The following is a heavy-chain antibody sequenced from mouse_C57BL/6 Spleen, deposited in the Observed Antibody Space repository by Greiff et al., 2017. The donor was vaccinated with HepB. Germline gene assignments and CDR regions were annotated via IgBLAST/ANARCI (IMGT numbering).Heavy chain of an antibody. CDR3: ARDEEYAMDY. V-gene: IGHV5-16*01. Sequence: EVKVVESEGGLVQPGSSMKLSCTASGFTFSDYYMAWVRQVPEKGLEWVANINYDGSSTYYLDSLKSRFIISRDNAKNILYLQMSSLKSEDTATYYCARDEEYAMDYWAQGTSVTVSS. CDR2: INYDGSST. J-gene: IGHJ4*01. CDR1: GFTFSDYY.